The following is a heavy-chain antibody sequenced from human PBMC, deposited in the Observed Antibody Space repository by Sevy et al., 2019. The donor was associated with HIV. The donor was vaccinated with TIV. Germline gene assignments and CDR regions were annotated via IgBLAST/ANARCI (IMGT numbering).Heavy chain of an antibody. Sequence: GGSLRLSCAASGFTFSNAWMSWVRQAPGKGLEWVGRIKSKTDGGTTDYAAPVKGRFTISRDDSKNTLYLQTNSLKTEDTAVYYCTSPLYCSSTSCYGHYYYGMDVWGQGTTVTVSS. CDR2: IKSKTDGGTT. J-gene: IGHJ6*02. D-gene: IGHD2-2*01. CDR1: GFTFSNAW. V-gene: IGHV3-15*01. CDR3: TSPLYCSSTSCYGHYYYGMDV.